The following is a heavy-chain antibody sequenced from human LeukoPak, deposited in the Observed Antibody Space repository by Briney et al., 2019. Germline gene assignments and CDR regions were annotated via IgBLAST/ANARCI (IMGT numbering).Heavy chain of an antibody. V-gene: IGHV4-61*01. CDR1: GGSIRSSNHY. CDR3: AREGVGANGGYFDY. Sequence: SETLSLTCAVSGGSIRSSNHYWGWIRQPPGKGLEWIGYIYYSGSTNYNPSLKSRVTISVDTSKNQFSLKLSSVTAADTAVYYCAREGVGANGGYFDYWGQGTLVTVSS. D-gene: IGHD1-26*01. CDR2: IYYSGST. J-gene: IGHJ4*02.